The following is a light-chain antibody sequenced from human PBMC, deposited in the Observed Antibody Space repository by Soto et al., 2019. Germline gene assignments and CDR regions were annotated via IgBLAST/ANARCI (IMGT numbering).Light chain of an antibody. J-gene: IGKJ1*01. CDR3: HQYNNWPPWT. CDR1: QSVSGN. Sequence: EIVMTQSPATLSVSPGERATLSCRASQSVSGNLAWYQQKPGQAPRLLIYGASTRATGIPARFSGSGSGTEFTLTISSLQSEDYAVYYCHQYNNWPPWTFGQGIKVDIK. V-gene: IGKV3-15*01. CDR2: GAS.